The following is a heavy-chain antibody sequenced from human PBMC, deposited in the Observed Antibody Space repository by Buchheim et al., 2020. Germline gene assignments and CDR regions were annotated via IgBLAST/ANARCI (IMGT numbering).Heavy chain of an antibody. CDR1: GFAFSTYW. CDR3: ARDRGYCIVDP. Sequence: EEQLVESGGASVQPGGSLRLSCAASGFAFSTYWMHWVRQAPGKGLVWVGHINGDASDRSYADSVKVRFTISRANAKNTLYLQMNSLTADDTAVYYCARDRGYCIVDPWGQGTL. V-gene: IGHV3-74*01. J-gene: IGHJ5*02. CDR2: INGDASDR. D-gene: IGHD2-15*01.